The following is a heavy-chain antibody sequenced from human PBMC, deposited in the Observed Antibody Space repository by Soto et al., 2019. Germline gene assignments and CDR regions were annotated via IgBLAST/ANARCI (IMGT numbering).Heavy chain of an antibody. Sequence: SKTLSLTCTVSGGSISSYYWSWIRQPPGKGLEWIGYIYYSGSTNYNPSLKSRVTISVDTSKNQFSLKLSSVTAADTAVYYCARALILTGYYIHDAFDIWGQGTMVT. CDR1: GGSISSYY. CDR3: ARALILTGYYIHDAFDI. J-gene: IGHJ3*02. D-gene: IGHD3-9*01. CDR2: IYYSGST. V-gene: IGHV4-59*01.